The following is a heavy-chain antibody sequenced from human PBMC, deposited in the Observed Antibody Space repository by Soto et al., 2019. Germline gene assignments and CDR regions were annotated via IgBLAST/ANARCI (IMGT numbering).Heavy chain of an antibody. J-gene: IGHJ6*04. CDR3: ATVDNYVTQTPQDV. CDR2: ISPYSGNT. Sequence: QVQLVQSGDEVRKPGSSVKVSCKASGYIFVNYGIAWVRQAPGQGLEWMGWISPYSGNTHYASKVQGRPTMTTDTSPRTAYMCRWSLTYHGTAVYNCATVDNYVTQTPQDVWGKGPTVTVSS. D-gene: IGHD5-12*01. CDR1: GYIFVNYG. V-gene: IGHV1-18*01.